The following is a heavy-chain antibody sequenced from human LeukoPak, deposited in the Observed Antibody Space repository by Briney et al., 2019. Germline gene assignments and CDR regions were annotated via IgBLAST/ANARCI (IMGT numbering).Heavy chain of an antibody. CDR2: ISGSGSGGST. CDR1: GFTFSSSA. CDR3: AKSGYNRFDY. Sequence: GSLRLSCAASGFTFSSSAMSWVRQAPGKGLEWVSSISGSGSGGSTYYADSVKGRFTISRDNSKNTLYLQMNSLRAEDTAVYYCAKSGYNRFDYWGQGTLVTVSS. J-gene: IGHJ4*02. V-gene: IGHV3-23*01. D-gene: IGHD5-24*01.